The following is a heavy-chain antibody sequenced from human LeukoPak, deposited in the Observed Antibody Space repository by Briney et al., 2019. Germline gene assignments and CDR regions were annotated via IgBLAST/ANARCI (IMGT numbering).Heavy chain of an antibody. CDR1: GFTVSNYA. CDR2: ITGGGSGI. D-gene: IGHD3-9*01. J-gene: IGHJ4*02. V-gene: IGHV3-23*01. CDR3: AKWGHYDVSTGYYVSDY. Sequence: YPGGSLRLSCAASGFTVSNYAMSWVRQAPGKGLEWVSAITGGGSGIYYADSMKSRFTISRDNYKNTLYLQINGQRAEETPVYYCAKWGHYDVSTGYYVSDYWGQGTLVTVSS.